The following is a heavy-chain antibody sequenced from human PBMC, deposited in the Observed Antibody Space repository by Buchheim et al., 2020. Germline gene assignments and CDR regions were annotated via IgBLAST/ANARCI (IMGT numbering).Heavy chain of an antibody. V-gene: IGHV4-4*02. CDR1: GGSFSRNNW. CDR2: IYHSGST. J-gene: IGHJ4*02. Sequence: QVQLQESGPGLVKPSGTLSLTCAVSGGSFSRNNWWSWVRQPPGKGLEWIGEIYHSGSTNYNPSLKSRVTMSADKSKNQFSPKLTSVTAADTAVYYCARDRELGNYFDSWGQGTL. CDR3: ARDRELGNYFDS. D-gene: IGHD1-7*01.